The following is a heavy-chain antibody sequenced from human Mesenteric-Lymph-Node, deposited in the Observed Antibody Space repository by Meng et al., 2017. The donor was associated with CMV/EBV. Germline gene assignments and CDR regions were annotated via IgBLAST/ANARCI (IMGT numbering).Heavy chain of an antibody. CDR1: EGTFSSYT. D-gene: IGHD6-13*01. Sequence: QVKLVQSGAELKKPGSSVKVSCKASEGTFSSYTISWVGQAPGQGLEWMGRIIPILGIANNEQKFQGRVTITADKSTSTAYMELVSLRSEDTAVYYCAGGIAAAGSRWFDPWGQGTLVTVSS. V-gene: IGHV1-69*02. CDR2: IIPILGIA. J-gene: IGHJ5*02. CDR3: AGGIAAAGSRWFDP.